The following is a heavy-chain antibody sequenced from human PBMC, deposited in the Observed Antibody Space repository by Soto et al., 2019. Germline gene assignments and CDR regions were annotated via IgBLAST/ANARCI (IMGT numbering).Heavy chain of an antibody. CDR1: GGSISSSSYY. Sequence: SETLSLTCTVSGGSISSSSYYWGWIRQPPGKGLEWIGSIYYSGSTYYNPSLKSRVTISVDTSKNQFSLKLSSVTAADTAVYYCASTLPYSSSWIPFDYWGQGTLVTVSS. V-gene: IGHV4-39*01. CDR2: IYYSGST. D-gene: IGHD6-13*01. CDR3: ASTLPYSSSWIPFDY. J-gene: IGHJ4*02.